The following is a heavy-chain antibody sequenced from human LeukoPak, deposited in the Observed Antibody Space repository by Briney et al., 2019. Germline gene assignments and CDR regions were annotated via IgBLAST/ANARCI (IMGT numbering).Heavy chain of an antibody. CDR1: GFTFSSYS. J-gene: IGHJ3*02. CDR2: IYSGGST. Sequence: PGGSLRLSCAASGFTFSSYSMNWVRQAPGKGLEWVSVIYSGGSTYYADSVKGRFTISRDNSKNTLYLQMNSLRAEDTAVYYCARDLGSYGSVDAFDIWGQGTMVTVSS. V-gene: IGHV3-53*01. D-gene: IGHD5-18*01. CDR3: ARDLGSYGSVDAFDI.